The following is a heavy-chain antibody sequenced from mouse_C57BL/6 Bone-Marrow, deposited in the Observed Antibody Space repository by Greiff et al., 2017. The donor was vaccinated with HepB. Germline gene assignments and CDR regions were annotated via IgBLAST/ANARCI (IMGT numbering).Heavy chain of an antibody. Sequence: LQQSGGGLVKPGGSLKLSCVASGFTFSSYAMSWVRQTPEKRLEWVASISSGGSTYYPDSVKGRFTIARDNARNILYLQMSSLRSEDTAMYYCARGCITTSYAMDYWGQGTSVTVSS. CDR3: ARGCITTSYAMDY. CDR1: GFTFSSYA. J-gene: IGHJ4*01. CDR2: ISSGGST. V-gene: IGHV5-6-5*01. D-gene: IGHD2-4*01.